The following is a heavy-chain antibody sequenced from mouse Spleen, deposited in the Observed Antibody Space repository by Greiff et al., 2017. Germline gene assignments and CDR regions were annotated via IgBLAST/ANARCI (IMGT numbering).Heavy chain of an antibody. Sequence: VQLQQSGPELVKPGASVKISCKASGYAFSSSWMNWVKQRPGKGLEWIGRIYPGDGDTNYNGKFKGKATLTADKSSSTAYMQLSSLTSEDSAVYFCARSGDGYFYAMDYWGQGTSVTVSS. V-gene: IGHV1-82*01. CDR1: GYAFSSSW. CDR2: IYPGDGDT. D-gene: IGHD2-3*01. CDR3: ARSGDGYFYAMDY. J-gene: IGHJ4*01.